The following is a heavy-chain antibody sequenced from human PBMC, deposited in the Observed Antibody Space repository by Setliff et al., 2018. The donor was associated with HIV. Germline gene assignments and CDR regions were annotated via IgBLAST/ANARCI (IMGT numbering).Heavy chain of an antibody. Sequence: PSETLSLTCTVSGGSINTYYWSWIRQPAGKGLEWIGRFYTSGSTNYNPSLKSRVTISIDTPNNQISLRLSSVTAADTAMYYCVRDDYGYNGKGFDYWGPGTLVTVSS. CDR3: VRDDYGYNGKGFDY. CDR1: GGSINTYY. V-gene: IGHV4-4*07. J-gene: IGHJ4*02. CDR2: FYTSGST. D-gene: IGHD4-17*01.